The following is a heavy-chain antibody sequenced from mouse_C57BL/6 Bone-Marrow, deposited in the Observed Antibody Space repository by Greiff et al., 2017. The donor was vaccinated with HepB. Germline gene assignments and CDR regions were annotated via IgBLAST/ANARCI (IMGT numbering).Heavy chain of an antibody. CDR2: ISNLAFSI. CDR1: GFTFSDYG. J-gene: IGHJ3*01. V-gene: IGHV5-15*04. Sequence: EVMLVESGGGLVQPGGSLKLSCAASGFTFSDYGMAWVRQAPRKGPEWVAFISNLAFSIYYADTVTGRFTISRENAKNTLYLEMSSLRSEDTAMYYCARGLLRARVANWGQGTLVTVSA. D-gene: IGHD1-1*01. CDR3: ARGLLRARVAN.